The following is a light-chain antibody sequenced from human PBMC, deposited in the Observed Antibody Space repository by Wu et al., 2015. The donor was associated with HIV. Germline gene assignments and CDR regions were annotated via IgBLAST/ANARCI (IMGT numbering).Light chain of an antibody. CDR2: DAS. Sequence: EIVLTQSPVTPSLSPGESATLSCRASQPISNFLAWYQHKPGHPPRLLIYDASNRATGIPARFSATKSGTDFTLTISSLEPEDFAVYYCQQRSKWPLTFGGGTKLEIK. J-gene: IGKJ4*01. CDR3: QQRSKWPLT. CDR1: QPISNF. V-gene: IGKV3-11*01.